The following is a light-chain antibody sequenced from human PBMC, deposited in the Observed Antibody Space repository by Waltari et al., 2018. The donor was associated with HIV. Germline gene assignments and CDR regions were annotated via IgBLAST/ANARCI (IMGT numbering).Light chain of an antibody. V-gene: IGKV1-39*01. J-gene: IGKJ3*01. Sequence: DIQLTQSPSSLSASLGDRVVITCRASQAISSYLNWYQRKAGKAPVLLVSSASTLQSGAPSRFRGSGSGRDFTLSISGLQPEDFATYFCQQSYESPFNFGPGTK. CDR1: QAISSY. CDR3: QQSYESPFN. CDR2: SAS.